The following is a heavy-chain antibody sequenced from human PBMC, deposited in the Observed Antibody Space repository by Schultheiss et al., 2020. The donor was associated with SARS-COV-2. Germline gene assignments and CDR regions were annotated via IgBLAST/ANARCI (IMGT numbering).Heavy chain of an antibody. CDR2: INWNGGST. V-gene: IGHV3-20*04. CDR3: ARPRRITGTLDY. D-gene: IGHD1-20*01. CDR1: GFTFGDYA. Sequence: GGSLRLSCTASGFTFGDYAMSWFRQAPGKGLEWVSGINWNGGSTGYADSVKGRFTISRDNSKNTLYLQMNSLRAEDTAVYYCARPRRITGTLDYWGQGTLVTVSS. J-gene: IGHJ4*02.